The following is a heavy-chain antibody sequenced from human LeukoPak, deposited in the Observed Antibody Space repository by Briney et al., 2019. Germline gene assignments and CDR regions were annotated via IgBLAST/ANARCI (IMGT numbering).Heavy chain of an antibody. CDR2: IRYDGINK. CDR3: AKGVDY. CDR1: GFTFSSYG. Sequence: SGGSLRLSCAASGFTFSSYGMHWVRQAPGKGLEWVAFIRYDGINKYYADSVKGRFTVSRDNSKNTLYLQMNSLRPEDTAVYYCAKGVDYWGQGTLVTVSS. D-gene: IGHD6-13*01. J-gene: IGHJ4*02. V-gene: IGHV3-30*02.